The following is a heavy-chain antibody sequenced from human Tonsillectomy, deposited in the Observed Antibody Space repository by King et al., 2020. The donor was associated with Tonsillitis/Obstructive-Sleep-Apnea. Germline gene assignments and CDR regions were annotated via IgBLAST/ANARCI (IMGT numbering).Heavy chain of an antibody. CDR2: ISGSGGST. Sequence: VQLVESGGGLVQPGGSLTLSRPASGSPFRSYALSWVRQAPGKGLEWVSAISGSGGSTYYADTVKGRFTISRDNSKHTLYLQMNSLRAEDTAVYYCAQTDHIAQITMYHDYWGQGTLVTVP. V-gene: IGHV3-23*04. CDR3: AQTDHIAQITMYHDY. D-gene: IGHD3-3*01. J-gene: IGHJ4*02. CDR1: GSPFRSYA.